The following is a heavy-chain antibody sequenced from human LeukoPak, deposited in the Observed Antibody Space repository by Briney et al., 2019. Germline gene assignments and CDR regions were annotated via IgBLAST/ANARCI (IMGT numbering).Heavy chain of an antibody. CDR1: GYTVTSYA. Sequence: ASVKVSCKASGYTVTSYAMHWVRQAPGQRLEWMGWINAVNGNTKYSQKFQGRVTITRDTSASTAYVELSSLRSEDTAVYYCARDRYSGYSSTYFDYWGQGTLVTVSS. D-gene: IGHD6-13*01. CDR3: ARDRYSGYSSTYFDY. J-gene: IGHJ4*02. V-gene: IGHV1-3*01. CDR2: INAVNGNT.